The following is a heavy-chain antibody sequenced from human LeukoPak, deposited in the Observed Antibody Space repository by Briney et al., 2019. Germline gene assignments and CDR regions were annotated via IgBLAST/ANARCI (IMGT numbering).Heavy chain of an antibody. V-gene: IGHV1-69*13. CDR3: ARHSSPGLLVYYMDV. Sequence: SVKVSCTASGGTFSSYAISWVRQAPGQGLEWMGGIIPIFGTANYAQKFQGRVTITADESTSTAYMELSSLRSEDTAVYYCARHSSPGLLVYYMDVWGKGTTVTVSS. D-gene: IGHD6-13*01. CDR2: IIPIFGTA. CDR1: GGTFSSYA. J-gene: IGHJ6*03.